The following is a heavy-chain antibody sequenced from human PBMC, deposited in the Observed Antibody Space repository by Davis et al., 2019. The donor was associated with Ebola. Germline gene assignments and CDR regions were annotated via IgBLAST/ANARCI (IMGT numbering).Heavy chain of an antibody. CDR3: TSVKDNSGYYYGAMRS. V-gene: IGHV3-49*04. CDR2: VRSRAGGGTT. Sequence: GESLKISCTASGFTFTSQWRSWVRQARGRGREWVGLVRSRAGGGTTEYAASVKGRFTISRDDSKSIAYLQMNSLKTEDTAVYYCTSVKDNSGYYYGAMRSWGQGTLVTVSS. J-gene: IGHJ5*02. CDR1: GFTFTSQW. D-gene: IGHD3-22*01.